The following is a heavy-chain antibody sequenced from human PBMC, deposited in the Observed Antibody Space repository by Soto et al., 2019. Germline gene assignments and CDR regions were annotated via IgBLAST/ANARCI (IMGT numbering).Heavy chain of an antibody. CDR1: GFTFSSYA. D-gene: IGHD3-3*01. CDR3: AKVLTQGSVYYVDY. J-gene: IGHJ4*02. CDR2: VSGSGGST. V-gene: IGHV3-23*01. Sequence: PGGSLRLSCAASGFTFSSYAMSWVRQAPGKGLEWVSAVSGSGGSTYYADSVKGRFTISRDNSKNTLFLQMNSLRAEDTAVYYCAKVLTQGSVYYVDYGGQGPQVTAS.